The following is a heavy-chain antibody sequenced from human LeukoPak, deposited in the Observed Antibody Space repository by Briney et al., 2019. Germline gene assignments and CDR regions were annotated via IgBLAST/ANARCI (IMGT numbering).Heavy chain of an antibody. D-gene: IGHD3-16*01. CDR1: GGSISSNTNS. Sequence: SETLSLTCNVSGGSISSNTNSWGWAWIRQRPEKGLEWIGSIYYGGSPYYTSSLKSRVTISVDTSKNQFSLKMASLTAADTAVYYCARGLGYYFDYWGQGTLVTVSS. J-gene: IGHJ4*02. CDR3: ARGLGYYFDY. V-gene: IGHV4-39*02. CDR2: IYYGGSP.